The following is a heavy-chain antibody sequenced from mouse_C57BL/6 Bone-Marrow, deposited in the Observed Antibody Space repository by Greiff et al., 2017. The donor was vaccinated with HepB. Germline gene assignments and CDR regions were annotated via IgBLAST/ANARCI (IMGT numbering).Heavy chain of an antibody. CDR1: GFTFSSYA. J-gene: IGHJ2*01. V-gene: IGHV5-4*01. D-gene: IGHD1-1*01. CDR3: TREDYYGSSPYYFDY. CDR2: ISDGGSYT. Sequence: DVHLVESGGGLVKPGGSLKLSCAASGFTFSSYAMSWVRQTPEKRLEWVATISDGGSYTYYPDNVKGRFTISRDNAKNNLYLQMSHLKSEDTAMYYCTREDYYGSSPYYFDYWGQGTTLTVSS.